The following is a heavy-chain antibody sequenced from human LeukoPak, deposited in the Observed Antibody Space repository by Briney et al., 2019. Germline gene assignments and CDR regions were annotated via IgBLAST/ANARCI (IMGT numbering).Heavy chain of an antibody. CDR1: GESISSTSYF. V-gene: IGHV4-39*07. Sequence: SDILSLTCTVSGESISSTSYFSGWIRQPPGKGLEWIGSIYNSGRSHYNPSLKSRVTISVDMSKNQFSLKLTSVTAADTAVYYCARHSGHSSTNDAFDIWGQGTMVIVSS. D-gene: IGHD6-13*01. CDR2: IYNSGRS. CDR3: ARHSGHSSTNDAFDI. J-gene: IGHJ3*02.